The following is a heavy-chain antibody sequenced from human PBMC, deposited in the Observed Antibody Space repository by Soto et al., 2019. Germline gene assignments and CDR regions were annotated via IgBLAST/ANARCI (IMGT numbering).Heavy chain of an antibody. CDR1: GFTFSSYG. J-gene: IGHJ3*02. CDR2: ISYDGTNN. CDR3: AKGDCSGGSCYFSAFDI. D-gene: IGHD2-15*01. V-gene: IGHV3-30*18. Sequence: QVQLVESGGGVVQPGRSLRLSCAASGFTFSSYGMHWVRQAPGKGLEWVAVISYDGTNNYYTESVKGRFTISRDNSKNTLFLKMNSLRAEDTVVYFCAKGDCSGGSCYFSAFDIWGQGTMVTVSS.